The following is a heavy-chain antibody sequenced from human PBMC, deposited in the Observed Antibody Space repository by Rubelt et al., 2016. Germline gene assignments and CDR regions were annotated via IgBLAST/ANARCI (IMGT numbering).Heavy chain of an antibody. CDR3: GSVYSSSWYRGWFDP. V-gene: IGHV1-18*01. CDR2: ISAYNGNT. CDR1: GYTFTSYG. Sequence: QVQLVQSGAEVKKPGASVKVSCKASGYTFTSYGISWVRQAPGQGLEWMGWISAYNGNTNYAQKHQGRATMTTDTTKSTSYMEVMSLRSDDTAVYYCGSVYSSSWYRGWFDPWGQGTLVTVSS. D-gene: IGHD6-13*01. J-gene: IGHJ5*02.